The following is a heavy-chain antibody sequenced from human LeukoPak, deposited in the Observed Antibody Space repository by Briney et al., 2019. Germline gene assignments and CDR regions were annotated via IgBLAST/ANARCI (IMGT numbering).Heavy chain of an antibody. J-gene: IGHJ5*02. CDR3: ARGVAVLLWFGEPYPIHNWFDP. CDR2: INHSEST. D-gene: IGHD3-10*01. Sequence: SETLSLTCAVYGGSFSGYYWSWIRQPPGNGLDWIGEINHSESTNYNPSLKSRVTISVDTSKNQFSLKLSSVTAADTAVYCCARGVAVLLWFGEPYPIHNWFDPWGQGTLVTVSS. CDR1: GGSFSGYY. V-gene: IGHV4-34*01.